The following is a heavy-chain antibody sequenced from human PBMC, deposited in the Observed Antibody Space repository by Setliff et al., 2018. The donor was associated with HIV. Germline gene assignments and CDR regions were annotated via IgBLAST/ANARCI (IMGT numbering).Heavy chain of an antibody. Sequence: GASVKVSCKPSGYTFTNYDINWVRQAAGQGLEWMGWMNPDSRNTGYAQRFEGSVTMTWDTSISTAYMELNSLTSDDTAVYYCARDLVVVAPYYCFDPWGQGTLVTVSS. V-gene: IGHV1-8*02. J-gene: IGHJ5*02. CDR1: GYTFTNYD. CDR2: MNPDSRNT. D-gene: IGHD2-15*01. CDR3: ARDLVVVAPYYCFDP.